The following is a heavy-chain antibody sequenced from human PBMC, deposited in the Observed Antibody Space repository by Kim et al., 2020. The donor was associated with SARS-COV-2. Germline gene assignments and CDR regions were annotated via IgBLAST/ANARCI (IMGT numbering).Heavy chain of an antibody. D-gene: IGHD6-19*01. Sequence: GGSLRLSCAASGFPFSGSAMHWVRQAPGKGLEWAAVISYDGSNKYYADSVKGRFTISRDNSKNTLYLQMNSLRSEDTAVYYCARGSSGWAPDYWGQGTLVTVSS. V-gene: IGHV3-30*04. J-gene: IGHJ4*02. CDR3: ARGSSGWAPDY. CDR2: ISYDGSNK. CDR1: GFPFSGSA.